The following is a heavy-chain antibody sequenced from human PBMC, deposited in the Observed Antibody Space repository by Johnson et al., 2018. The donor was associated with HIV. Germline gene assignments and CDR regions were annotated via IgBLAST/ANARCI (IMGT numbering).Heavy chain of an antibody. Sequence: VQLVESGGGVVRPGGSLRLSCAASGFTFDDYGMSWVRQPPGKGLAWVSGINWNGGRPGYADSVKGRLTISRDNAKNSLYLQMNSLRAEDTALYYCARAVGGSYHDAFDSWGQGTMVTVSS. D-gene: IGHD1-26*01. CDR2: INWNGGRP. J-gene: IGHJ3*02. CDR3: ARAVGGSYHDAFDS. CDR1: GFTFDDYG. V-gene: IGHV3-20*04.